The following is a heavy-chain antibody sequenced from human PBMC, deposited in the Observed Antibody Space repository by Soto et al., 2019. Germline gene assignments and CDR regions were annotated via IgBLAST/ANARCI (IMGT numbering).Heavy chain of an antibody. Sequence: QLQLQESGPGLVKPSETLSLTCSVSGGSVSSSSYYWGWVRQPPGKGLEWIGSIYYSGSTYYNPSLKSRVTISVDTSKNQFSLKLTSVTAADTAVYFCARRESYDILTGYNHFDRWGQGTLVTVSS. CDR3: ARRESYDILTGYNHFDR. D-gene: IGHD3-9*01. V-gene: IGHV4-39*01. CDR2: IYYSGST. CDR1: GGSVSSSSYY. J-gene: IGHJ4*02.